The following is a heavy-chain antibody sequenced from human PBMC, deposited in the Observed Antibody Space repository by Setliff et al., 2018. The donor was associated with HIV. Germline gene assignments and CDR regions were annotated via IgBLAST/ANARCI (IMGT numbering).Heavy chain of an antibody. D-gene: IGHD2-21*01. J-gene: IGHJ6*02. CDR3: ARQSYYYYNMDV. CDR2: IDPTDSYI. CDR1: GYSFASYW. Sequence: TGESLKISCKGSGYSFASYWISWVRQMPGKGLEWMGRIDPTDSYINDSPPYQGHVTISVDKPISTVYLQWSSLKASDTAIYYCARQSYYYYNMDVWGQGTTVTVSS. V-gene: IGHV5-10-1*01.